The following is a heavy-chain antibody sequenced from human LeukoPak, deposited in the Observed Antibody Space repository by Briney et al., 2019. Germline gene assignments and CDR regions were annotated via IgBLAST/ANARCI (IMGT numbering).Heavy chain of an antibody. CDR1: GGSISSYY. J-gene: IGHJ2*01. CDR2: IYHSGGT. D-gene: IGHD1-26*01. V-gene: IGHV4-59*01. Sequence: SETLSLTCTVSGGSISSYYWSWIRQAPGKGLEWIGYIYHSGGTNYNPSLKNRVTISVDTSKKQFSLRLSSVTAADTAVYYCARGPRGRPSYWYFDLWGRGTLVTVSS. CDR3: ARGPRGRPSYWYFDL.